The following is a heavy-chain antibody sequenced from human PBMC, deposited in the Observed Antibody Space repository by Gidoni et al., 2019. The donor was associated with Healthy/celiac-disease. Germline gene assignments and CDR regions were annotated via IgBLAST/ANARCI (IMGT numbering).Heavy chain of an antibody. CDR1: GRTFSIYT. D-gene: IGHD1-26*01. CDR3: ARDAVGGSYRPLYYYYGMDV. J-gene: IGHJ6*02. Sequence: QVQLVQSGAEVKKPGSSVKVSCKASGRTFSIYTIRWVRQATGQGLEWMGRLIPILGIANYAQKFQGRVTITADKSTSTAYMELSSLRSEDTAVYYCARDAVGGSYRPLYYYYGMDVWGQGTTVTVSS. CDR2: LIPILGIA. V-gene: IGHV1-69*08.